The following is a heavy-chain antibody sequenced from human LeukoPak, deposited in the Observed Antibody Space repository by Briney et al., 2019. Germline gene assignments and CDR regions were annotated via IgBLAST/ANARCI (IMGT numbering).Heavy chain of an antibody. D-gene: IGHD1-26*01. CDR3: ARVVGAGYFDL. J-gene: IGHJ2*01. CDR2: INQDGSGK. V-gene: IGHV3-7*01. CDR1: GFTFSDYN. Sequence: PGGSLRLSCAASGFTFSDYNMRWIRQAPGKGLEWVANINQDGSGKYYVDSVKGRFTISRDNAKNSLYLQMNSLRAEDTAVYYCARVVGAGYFDLWGRGTLVTVSS.